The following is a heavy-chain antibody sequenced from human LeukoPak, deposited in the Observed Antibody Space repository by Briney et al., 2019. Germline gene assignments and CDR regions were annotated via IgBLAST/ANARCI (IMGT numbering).Heavy chain of an antibody. J-gene: IGHJ5*02. CDR3: ARDRHYYGSGALGWFDP. D-gene: IGHD3-10*01. Sequence: PSETLSLTCTVSGGSISSYYWSWIRQPPGKGLEWIGYIYYSGSTNYNPSLKSRVTISVDTSKNQFSLKLSSVTAADTAVYYCARDRHYYGSGALGWFDPWGQGTLVTVSS. CDR2: IYYSGST. V-gene: IGHV4-59*01. CDR1: GGSISSYY.